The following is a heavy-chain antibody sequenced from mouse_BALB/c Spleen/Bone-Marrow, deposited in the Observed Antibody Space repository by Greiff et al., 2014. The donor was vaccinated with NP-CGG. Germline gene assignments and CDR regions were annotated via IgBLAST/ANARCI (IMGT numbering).Heavy chain of an antibody. CDR3: AYGSSYDYFDY. D-gene: IGHD1-1*01. J-gene: IGHJ2*01. Sequence: EVQLQQSGAELVKPGASVKLSCTASGFNIKDTYMHWVKQRPEQGLEWIGRIDPANGNTKYDPKFQGKATITADTYSNTAYLQLSSLTSEDTAVYYCAYGSSYDYFDYWGQGTTLTVSS. CDR1: GFNIKDTY. CDR2: IDPANGNT. V-gene: IGHV14-3*02.